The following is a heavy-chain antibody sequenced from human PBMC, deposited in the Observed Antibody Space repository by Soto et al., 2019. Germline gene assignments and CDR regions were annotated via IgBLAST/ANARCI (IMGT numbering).Heavy chain of an antibody. V-gene: IGHV3-9*01. J-gene: IGHJ6*02. Sequence: EVQLVESGGGLVQPGRSLRLSCAASGFTFDDYAMHWVRQAPGKGLEWVSGISWNGGSIGYADSVKGRFTISRDNAKNSLYLQMNSLRAEDTALYYCAKDLGYSSSLAYDYYYGMDVWGQGTTVTVSS. D-gene: IGHD6-6*01. CDR2: ISWNGGSI. CDR1: GFTFDDYA. CDR3: AKDLGYSSSLAYDYYYGMDV.